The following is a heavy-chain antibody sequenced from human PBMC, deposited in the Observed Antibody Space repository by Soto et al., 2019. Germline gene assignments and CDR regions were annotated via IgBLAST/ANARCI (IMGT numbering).Heavy chain of an antibody. CDR1: EYRFTSYW. CDR3: ARRFTAGTPEDY. Sequence: GESLKISCKGSEYRFTSYWIGWVRQMPGKGLEWMGVINPGDSDTRYSPSLQGQVTISADMSISTAYLQWSSLKASDTAMYYCARRFTAGTPEDYWGQGTLVTSPQ. J-gene: IGHJ4*02. D-gene: IGHD6-19*01. V-gene: IGHV5-51*01. CDR2: INPGDSDT.